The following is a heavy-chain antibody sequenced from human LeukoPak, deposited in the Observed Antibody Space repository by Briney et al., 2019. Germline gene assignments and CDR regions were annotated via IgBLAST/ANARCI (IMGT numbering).Heavy chain of an antibody. D-gene: IGHD3-9*01. J-gene: IGHJ4*02. CDR1: GFTFGAYA. Sequence: GRSLRLSCTASGFTFGAYAMSWVRQAPGKWLEWVGFIRSKAYGGTTEYAAAVKGRFNISGDDAKSIAYLQMSSVKTEDTAVYYCTSCPPYYDILTGYYISYSFDYWGQGTLVNVSS. CDR3: TSCPPYYDILTGYYISYSFDY. V-gene: IGHV3-49*04. CDR2: IRSKAYGGTT.